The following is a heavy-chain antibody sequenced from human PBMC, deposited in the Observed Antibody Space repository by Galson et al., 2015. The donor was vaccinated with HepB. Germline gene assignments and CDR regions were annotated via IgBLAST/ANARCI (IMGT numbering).Heavy chain of an antibody. V-gene: IGHV3-30*18. CDR3: AKAYLAGSPWNRDYYYYGMDV. D-gene: IGHD1-1*01. CDR1: GFTFSSYG. J-gene: IGHJ6*02. Sequence: SLRLSCAASGFTFSSYGMHWVRQAPGKGLEWVAVISYDGSNKYYADSVKGRFTISRDNSKNTLYLQMNSLRAEDTAVYYCAKAYLAGSPWNRDYYYYGMDVWGQGTTVTVSS. CDR2: ISYDGSNK.